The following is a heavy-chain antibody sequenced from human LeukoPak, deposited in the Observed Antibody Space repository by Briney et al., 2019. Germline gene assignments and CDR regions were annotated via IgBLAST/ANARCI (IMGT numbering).Heavy chain of an antibody. CDR1: GFSLSTSGMS. D-gene: IGHD3-16*02. CDR3: AREGGIMITFGGVIEPYYFDY. V-gene: IGHV2-70*01. J-gene: IGHJ4*02. Sequence: SGPALLQPTPTLTLTCTFSGFSLSTSGMSVSRIRQPPGKALEWLTLIDWDDDKFYSTSLKTRLTISKDTSKNQVVLTMTNMDPVDTATYYCAREGGIMITFGGVIEPYYFDYWGQGTLVTVSS. CDR2: IDWDDDK.